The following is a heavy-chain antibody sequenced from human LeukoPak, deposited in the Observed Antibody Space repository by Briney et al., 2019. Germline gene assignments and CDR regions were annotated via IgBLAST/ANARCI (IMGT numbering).Heavy chain of an antibody. CDR1: NGSISSTNC. CDR2: IYHSGTT. D-gene: IGHD2-15*01. Sequence: PSETLSLTCAVSNGSISSTNCWSWVRQSPGKGLEYIGEIYHSGTTNYNPSLKSRVTISLDKSKNHFSLKLTSVTAADTAVYYCVRVVVVSATLKDWFDPWGQGILVTVSS. V-gene: IGHV4-4*02. CDR3: VRVVVVSATLKDWFDP. J-gene: IGHJ5*02.